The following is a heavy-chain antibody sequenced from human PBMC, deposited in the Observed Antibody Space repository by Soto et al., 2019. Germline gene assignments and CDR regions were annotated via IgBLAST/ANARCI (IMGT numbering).Heavy chain of an antibody. CDR2: VYWDDDN. D-gene: IGHD3-3*01. CDR1: GFSITTSGVG. V-gene: IGHV2-5*02. CDR3: GQSRWRGYKAWFDP. J-gene: IGHJ5*02. Sequence: QITLKESGPTRVKPTQTLTLTCTFSGFSITTSGVGVGWIRQPPGKPLAWLALVYWDDDNRYSPSLKTRLTNTKDTSKNQVVLKMTNMDPVDTATYYCGQSRWRGYKAWFDPWGQGTLVTGSS.